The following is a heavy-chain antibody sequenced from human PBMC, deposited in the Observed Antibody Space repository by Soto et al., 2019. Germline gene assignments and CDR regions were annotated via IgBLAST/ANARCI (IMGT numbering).Heavy chain of an antibody. CDR3: AKAPNLVTHWFDH. V-gene: IGHV3-9*01. CDR2: INWNSGSI. D-gene: IGHD2-21*02. CDR1: GITFEEFA. J-gene: IGHJ5*02. Sequence: EVQLVESGGGLVQPGGSLRLSCAATGITFEEFAIHWVRQAPGKGLEWVSGINWNSGSIGYADSVKGRFTISRDNAKNSLYLHLNSLSVEDTALYYCAKAPNLVTHWFDHWGQGTLVTVSS.